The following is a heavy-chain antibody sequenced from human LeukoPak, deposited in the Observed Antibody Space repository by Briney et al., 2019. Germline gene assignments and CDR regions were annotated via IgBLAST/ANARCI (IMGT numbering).Heavy chain of an antibody. J-gene: IGHJ4*02. V-gene: IGHV1-2*02. CDR2: INPNSGGT. CDR1: GYTFTDYY. Sequence: GASVKVSCKAYGYTFTDYYMHWVRQAPGQGLEWMGWINPNSGGTNYAQKFQGRVTMTRDTSISTAYMELSRLRSDDTAVYYCAREGPIVGATHLVYYWGQGTLVTVSS. D-gene: IGHD1-26*01. CDR3: AREGPIVGATHLVYY.